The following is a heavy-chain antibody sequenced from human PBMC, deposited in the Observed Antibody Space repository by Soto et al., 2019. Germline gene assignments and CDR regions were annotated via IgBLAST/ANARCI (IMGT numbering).Heavy chain of an antibody. CDR1: GFTFSTYA. D-gene: IGHD4-17*01. CDR2: ISYDGSNE. CDR3: AKDRTTVTTDY. Sequence: QVQVVESGGGVVQPGRSLRLSCAASGFTFSTYAMHWVRQAPGKGLEWVAVISYDGSNEYYVDSVKGRFTISRDNSKNTLYLQMNSLRAEDTAVYYCAKDRTTVTTDYWGQGTLVTVSS. J-gene: IGHJ4*02. V-gene: IGHV3-30-3*01.